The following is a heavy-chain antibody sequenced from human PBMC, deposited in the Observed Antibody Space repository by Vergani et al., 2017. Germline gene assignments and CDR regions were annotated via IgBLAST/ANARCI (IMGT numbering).Heavy chain of an antibody. D-gene: IGHD2-2*02. CDR1: GFTFSSYW. CDR3: YTDYHDY. J-gene: IGHJ4*02. CDR2: IRSKNDGGTA. Sequence: EVQLVESGGGLVKPGGSLRLSCAASGFTFSSYWINWVRQAPGKGLEWIGRIRSKNDGGTADYAAPLKGRFTISRDDSKDSAFLLVNNLKTEDTAVYFCYTDYHDYWGQGTLVTVSS. V-gene: IGHV3-15*01.